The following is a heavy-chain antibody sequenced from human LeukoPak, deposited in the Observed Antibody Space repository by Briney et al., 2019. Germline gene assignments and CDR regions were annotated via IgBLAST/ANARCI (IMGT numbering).Heavy chain of an antibody. CDR2: VYNSGST. CDR1: GGSIRNYY. Sequence: SETLSLTCTVSGGSIRNYYWSWIRQPPGKGLEWIGYVYNSGSTNYNPSLGSRVTISVDTSKKQFSLKLSSVTAADTAVYYCARGYGGDHDAFDIWGQGTMVTVSS. V-gene: IGHV4-59*01. D-gene: IGHD4-23*01. J-gene: IGHJ3*02. CDR3: ARGYGGDHDAFDI.